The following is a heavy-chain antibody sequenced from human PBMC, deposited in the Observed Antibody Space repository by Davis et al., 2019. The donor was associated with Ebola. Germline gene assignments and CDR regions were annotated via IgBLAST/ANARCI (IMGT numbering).Heavy chain of an antibody. J-gene: IGHJ4*02. Sequence: PGGSLRLSCEVSGFTFSDYYMSWIRQAPGKGLEWIAYIGPSGNSFYCADSVKGRFTISRDNAKNSLYLQMNSLRAEDTAVYYSARHPGTYYDFWGQGTLVIVSS. CDR1: GFTFSDYY. CDR2: IGPSGNSF. V-gene: IGHV3-11*04. D-gene: IGHD3-10*01. CDR3: ARHPGTYYDF.